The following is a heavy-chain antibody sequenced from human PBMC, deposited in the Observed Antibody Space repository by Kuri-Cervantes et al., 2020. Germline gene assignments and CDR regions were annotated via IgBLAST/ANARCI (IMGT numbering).Heavy chain of an antibody. J-gene: IGHJ3*02. CDR3: AREKTYGDYPLGAFDI. D-gene: IGHD4-17*01. CDR1: GGSISSSSYY. V-gene: IGHV4-61*01. Sequence: SETLSLTCTVSGGSISSSSYYWSWIRQPPGKGLEWIGYIYYSGGTNYNPSLKSRVTISVDTSKNQFSLKLSSVTAADTAVYYCAREKTYGDYPLGAFDIWGQGTMVTVSS. CDR2: IYYSGGT.